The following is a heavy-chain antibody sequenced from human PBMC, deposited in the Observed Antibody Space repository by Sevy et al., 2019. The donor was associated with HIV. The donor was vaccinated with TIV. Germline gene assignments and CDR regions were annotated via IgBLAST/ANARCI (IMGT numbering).Heavy chain of an antibody. CDR2: MSPNTGAT. J-gene: IGHJ6*01. V-gene: IGHV1-8*01. CDR1: GYTFTSYD. Sequence: ASVKVSCAAFGYTFTSYDINWVRQAPGQGLEWMGRMSPNTGATGFAQKFQGRVTLTRNKSITTAYMELSSLTYEDTAIYYCARGGNGDFWSYEYYYYGTDVWGQGTTVTVSS. D-gene: IGHD3-3*01. CDR3: ARGGNGDFWSYEYYYYGTDV.